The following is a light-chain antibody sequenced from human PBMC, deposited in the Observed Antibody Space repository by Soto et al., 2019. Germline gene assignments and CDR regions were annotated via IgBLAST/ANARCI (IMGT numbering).Light chain of an antibody. V-gene: IGKV1-5*03. J-gene: IGKJ1*01. CDR2: KAS. CDR3: QQYNTYPTCT. Sequence: DIQMTQSPSTLSASVGDRVTITCRASQSISNYLAWYQQKPGKAPKFLIYKASNLVGGVPSRFSGSGSGTEFTLTIRSLQPDDFATYYYQQYNTYPTCTFGQGTKVEIK. CDR1: QSISNY.